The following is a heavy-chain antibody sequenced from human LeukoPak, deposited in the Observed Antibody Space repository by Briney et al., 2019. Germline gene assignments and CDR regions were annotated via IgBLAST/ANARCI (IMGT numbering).Heavy chain of an antibody. CDR3: ARDRGATNPRAFDV. D-gene: IGHD1-26*01. CDR2: ISSSGGTI. Sequence: GGSLRLSCAASRFTFSDYYMTWIRQAPGKGLEWVSYISSSGGTIYYADSVKGRFTISRDNAKSSLYLQMNSLRAEDTAIYYCARDRGATNPRAFDVWGQGTMVTVSS. CDR1: RFTFSDYY. V-gene: IGHV3-11*04. J-gene: IGHJ3*01.